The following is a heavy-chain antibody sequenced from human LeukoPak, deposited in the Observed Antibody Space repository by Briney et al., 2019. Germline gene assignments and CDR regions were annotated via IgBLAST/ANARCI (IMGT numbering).Heavy chain of an antibody. CDR3: ARPPSRELTFDWLPFDY. CDR1: GGSMSSSSYY. CDR2: IYYSGST. Sequence: SETLSLTCTVSGGSMSSSSYYWGWIRQPPGKGLEWIGSIYYSGSTYYNPSLKSRVTISVDTSKNQFSLKLSSVTAADTAVYYCARPPSRELTFDWLPFDYWGQGTLVTVSS. D-gene: IGHD3-9*01. J-gene: IGHJ4*02. V-gene: IGHV4-39*01.